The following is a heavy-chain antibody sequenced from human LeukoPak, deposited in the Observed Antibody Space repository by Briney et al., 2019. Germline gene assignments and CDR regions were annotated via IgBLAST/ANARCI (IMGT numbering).Heavy chain of an antibody. V-gene: IGHV4-59*01. CDR3: AGSIAAAGTRPFDY. CDR1: GGSISSYY. D-gene: IGHD6-13*01. CDR2: IYYSGST. Sequence: PSETLSLTCTVSGGSISSYYWSWIRQPPGKGLEWLGYIYYSGSTNYNPSLKSRVTISVGTSKNQFSLKLSSVTAAVTAVYYCAGSIAAAGTRPFDYWGQGTLVTVSS. J-gene: IGHJ4*02.